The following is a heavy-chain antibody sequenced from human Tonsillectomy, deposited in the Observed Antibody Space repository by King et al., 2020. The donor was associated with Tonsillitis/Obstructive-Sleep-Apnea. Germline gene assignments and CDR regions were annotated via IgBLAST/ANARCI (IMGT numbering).Heavy chain of an antibody. D-gene: IGHD3-3*01. CDR2: IIPIFGTA. J-gene: IGHJ6*03. CDR3: ARVRLTYYDFWSGYYEGYYYYMDV. CDR1: GGTFSSYA. V-gene: IGHV1-69*12. Sequence: QLVQSGAEVKKPGSSVKVSCKASGGTFSSYAISWVRQAPGQGLEWMGGIIPIFGTANYAQKFQGRVTITADESTSTAYMELSSLRSEDTAVYYCARVRLTYYDFWSGYYEGYYYYMDVWGKGTTVTVSS.